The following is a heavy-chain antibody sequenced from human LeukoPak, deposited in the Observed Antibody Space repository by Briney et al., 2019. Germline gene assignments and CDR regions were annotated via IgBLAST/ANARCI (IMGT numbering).Heavy chain of an antibody. J-gene: IGHJ4*02. CDR2: IYYSGST. Sequence: PSETLSLTCTVSGGSISSSSYYWGWIRQPPGKGLEWIGSIYYSGSTYYNPSLKSRVTISVDMSKNQFSLKLSSVTAADTAVYYCARGYYDILTGYYPFDYWGQGTLVTVSS. D-gene: IGHD3-9*01. CDR1: GGSISSSSYY. V-gene: IGHV4-39*07. CDR3: ARGYYDILTGYYPFDY.